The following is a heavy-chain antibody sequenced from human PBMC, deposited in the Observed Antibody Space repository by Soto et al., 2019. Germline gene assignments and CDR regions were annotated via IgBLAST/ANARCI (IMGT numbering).Heavy chain of an antibody. CDR1: GGSFSGYY. Sequence: QVQLQQWGAGLLKPSETLSLTCAVYGGSFSGYYWSWIRQPPGKGLEWIGEINHSGSTNFNPSLKSRATISEDTSKNQFSLKLSSVTAADAAVYYCARGPLCSTSCYWGMDVWGQGTTVTVSS. V-gene: IGHV4-34*01. CDR3: ARGPLCSTSCYWGMDV. CDR2: INHSGST. D-gene: IGHD2-2*01. J-gene: IGHJ6*02.